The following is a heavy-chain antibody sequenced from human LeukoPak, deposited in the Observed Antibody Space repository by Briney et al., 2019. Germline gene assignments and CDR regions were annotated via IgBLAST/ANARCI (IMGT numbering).Heavy chain of an antibody. V-gene: IGHV1-69*05. CDR2: IIPIFGTA. D-gene: IGHD3-3*01. CDR3: ARDGFTIFGVAYLPGWFDP. J-gene: IGHJ5*02. Sequence: GSSVKVSCKASGGTFSSYAISWVRQAPGQGLEWMGRIIPIFGTANYAQKFQGRVTITTDESTSTAYMELSSLRSADMAVYYRARDGFTIFGVAYLPGWFDPWGQGTLVTVAS. CDR1: GGTFSSYA.